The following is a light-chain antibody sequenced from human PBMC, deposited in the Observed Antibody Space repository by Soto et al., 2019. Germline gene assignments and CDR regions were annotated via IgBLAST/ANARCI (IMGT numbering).Light chain of an antibody. V-gene: IGKV3-20*01. CDR3: QQHRT. J-gene: IGKJ1*01. CDR2: GAS. CDR1: QSVISTY. Sequence: EIVLTQSPGTLSLSPGERATLSCRASQSVISTYLAWYQQKPGQAPRLLIYGASSRAAGIPDRFTGSGSGTEFTLTISRLEPEDFAVYFCQQHRTFGQGTKVDIK.